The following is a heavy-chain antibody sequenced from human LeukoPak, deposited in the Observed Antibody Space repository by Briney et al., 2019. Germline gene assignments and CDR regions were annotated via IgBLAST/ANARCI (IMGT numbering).Heavy chain of an antibody. CDR1: GFTFSDYY. J-gene: IGHJ6*03. Sequence: GGSLRLSCAASGFTFSDYYMSWIRQAPGKGLEWVSYISSSGSTIYYADSVKGRFTISRDNAKNSLYLQMNSLRAEDTAVYYCARVAPYSSSWYWYYYMDVWGKGTTVTISS. V-gene: IGHV3-11*01. CDR3: ARVAPYSSSWYWYYYMDV. D-gene: IGHD6-13*01. CDR2: ISSSGSTI.